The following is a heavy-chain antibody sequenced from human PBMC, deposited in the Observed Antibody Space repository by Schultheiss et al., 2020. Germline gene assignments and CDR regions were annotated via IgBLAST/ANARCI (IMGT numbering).Heavy chain of an antibody. CDR2: INHSGST. V-gene: IGHV4-34*01. D-gene: IGHD3-3*01. CDR1: GGSFSGYY. J-gene: IGHJ4*02. CDR3: ARGSSIFGVVIMDFDY. Sequence: SETLSLTCAVYGGSFSGYYWSWIRQPPGKGLEWIGEINHSGSTNYNPSLKSRVTISVDTSKNQFSLKLSSVTAADTAVYYCARGSSIFGVVIMDFDYWGQGTLVT.